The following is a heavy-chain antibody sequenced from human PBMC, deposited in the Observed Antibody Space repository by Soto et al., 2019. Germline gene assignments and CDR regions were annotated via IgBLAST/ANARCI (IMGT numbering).Heavy chain of an antibody. V-gene: IGHV3-15*01. Sequence: GESLKISCAASGFTFSNAWMSWVRQAPGKGLEWVGRIKSKTDGGTTDYAAPVKGRFTISRDDSKNTLYLQMNSLKTEDTAVYYCTTGIVVVVAATHAFDIWGQGTMVTVSS. CDR3: TTGIVVVVAATHAFDI. J-gene: IGHJ3*02. D-gene: IGHD2-15*01. CDR2: IKSKTDGGTT. CDR1: GFTFSNAW.